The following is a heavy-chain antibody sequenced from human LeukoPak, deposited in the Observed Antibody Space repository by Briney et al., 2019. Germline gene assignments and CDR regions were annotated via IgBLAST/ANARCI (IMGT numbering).Heavy chain of an antibody. D-gene: IGHD6-19*01. CDR3: AKQGNTVAGTGRPFDY. V-gene: IGHV3-30*18. J-gene: IGHJ4*02. CDR2: ISYDGSNK. CDR1: GFTFSSYS. Sequence: GGSLRLSCVASGFTFSSYSMSWVRQAPGKGLEWVAVISYDGSNKYYADSVKGRFTISRDNSKNTLYLQMNSLRAEDTAVYYCAKQGNTVAGTGRPFDYWGQGTLVTVSS.